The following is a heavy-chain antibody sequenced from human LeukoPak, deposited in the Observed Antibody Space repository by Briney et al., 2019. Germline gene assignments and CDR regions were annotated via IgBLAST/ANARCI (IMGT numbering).Heavy chain of an antibody. CDR1: GFTFKNYA. J-gene: IGHJ4*02. V-gene: IGHV3-23*01. D-gene: IGHD3-3*01. CDR3: AKWAYCDFWSGHYKSHFDT. Sequence: GGSLRLSCVVSGFTFKNYAMSWVRQAPGKGLECVSSIRDSGNGTDYADSVKGRFTVSRDNSKNTLYLHMNTLSAEDTAVYYCAKWAYCDFWSGHYKSHFDTWGQGTLVTVSP. CDR2: IRDSGNGT.